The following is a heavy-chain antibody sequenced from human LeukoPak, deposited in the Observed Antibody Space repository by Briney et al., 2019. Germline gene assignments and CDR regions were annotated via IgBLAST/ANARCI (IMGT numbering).Heavy chain of an antibody. CDR2: ISGSGRNT. J-gene: IGHJ4*02. Sequence: GGSLRLSCAASGFTFTTYAMSWVRQTPGKGLEWVSAISGSGRNTYYADSVKGRFTISRDNSKNTLYLRMDSLTAEDTAVYYCANLGGDLYAFDYWGQGTLVTVSS. CDR3: ANLGGDLYAFDY. V-gene: IGHV3-23*01. D-gene: IGHD2-21*02. CDR1: GFTFTTYA.